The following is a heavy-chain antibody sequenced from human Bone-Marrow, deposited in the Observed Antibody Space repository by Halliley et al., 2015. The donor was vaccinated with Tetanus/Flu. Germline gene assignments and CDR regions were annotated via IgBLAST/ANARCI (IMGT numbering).Heavy chain of an antibody. CDR3: ARAEVDSPWHSNYYYGMDV. Sequence: RCGGAPTSNADSVKGRFIISRDNSKNTLFLQMNSLTDEDTAVYFCARAEVDSPWHSNYYYGMDVWGQWATVTVAS. D-gene: IGHD2-21*01. V-gene: IGHV3-23*01. J-gene: IGHJ6*02. CDR2: RCGGAPT.